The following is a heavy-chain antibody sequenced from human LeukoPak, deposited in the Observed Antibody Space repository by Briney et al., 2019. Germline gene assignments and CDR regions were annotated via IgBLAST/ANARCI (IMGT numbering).Heavy chain of an antibody. Sequence: GGSLRLSCAASGFTFNSYSMNWVRQAPGKGLEWVSSISSSSSYIYYADSVKGRFTISRDNAKNSLYLQMNSLRAEDTAVYYCARASRSYYDSSGYYYNFDYWGQGTLVTVSS. CDR2: ISSSSSYI. D-gene: IGHD3-22*01. V-gene: IGHV3-21*01. CDR3: ARASRSYYDSSGYYYNFDY. CDR1: GFTFNSYS. J-gene: IGHJ4*02.